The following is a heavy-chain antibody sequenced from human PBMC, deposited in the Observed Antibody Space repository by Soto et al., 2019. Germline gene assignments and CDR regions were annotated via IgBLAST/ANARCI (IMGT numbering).Heavy chain of an antibody. CDR1: GYILTCYW. Sequence: PMESLNGCCACSGYILTCYWVAWVRKMPGKGLEWMGIIFPGDSDTKYSPSFQGQVTISADKSISTAYLQWSSLKASDTAIYFCARPSTHWAPYYYSGMDVWGQGTTVTVSS. V-gene: IGHV5-51*01. CDR3: ARPSTHWAPYYYSGMDV. J-gene: IGHJ6*02. CDR2: IFPGDSDT. D-gene: IGHD7-27*01.